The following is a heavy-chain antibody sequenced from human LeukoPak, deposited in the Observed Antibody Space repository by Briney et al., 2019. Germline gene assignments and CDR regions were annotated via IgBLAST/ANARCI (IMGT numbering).Heavy chain of an antibody. CDR1: GGSFSGYY. CDR2: IYYSGST. V-gene: IGHV4-59*01. D-gene: IGHD5-24*01. Sequence: SETLSLTCAVYGGSFSGYYWSWIRQPPGKGLEWIGYIYYSGSTNYNPSLKSRVTISVDTSKNQFSLKLSSVTAADTAVYYCARGGGDGYNYDYWGQGTLVTVSS. J-gene: IGHJ4*02. CDR3: ARGGGDGYNYDY.